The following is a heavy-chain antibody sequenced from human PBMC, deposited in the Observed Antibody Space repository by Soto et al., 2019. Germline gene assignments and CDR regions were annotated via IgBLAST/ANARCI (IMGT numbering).Heavy chain of an antibody. CDR1: GYTFNNYD. J-gene: IGHJ5*01. V-gene: IGHV1-8*02. CDR3: TRAYGAETFDF. CDR2: MNPNSGNT. Sequence: ASVKVSCKASGYTFNNYDIHWVRQAPGHGLEWMGWMNPNSGNTGYAQNFRGRVTMTQSTAIGTAYMELSSLRSDDTATYYCTRAYGAETFDFWRQGTRVTVSS. D-gene: IGHD3-10*01.